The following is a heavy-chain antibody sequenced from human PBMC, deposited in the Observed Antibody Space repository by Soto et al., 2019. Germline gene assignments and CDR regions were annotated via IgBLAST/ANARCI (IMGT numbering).Heavy chain of an antibody. J-gene: IGHJ4*02. Sequence: EVQMLASGGGLGQPGGSLRLSCAASGFKFSNYAMSWVRQAPGKGLEWVSLISATGGGTYYADSVKGRFTISRDNSHNTLYLQVHSLTAEDTAVYYFAKDRRAGGNSAFYFDFWCQGAQVTVSS. CDR2: ISATGGGT. V-gene: IGHV3-23*01. CDR1: GFKFSNYA. CDR3: AKDRRAGGNSAFYFDF. D-gene: IGHD3-16*01.